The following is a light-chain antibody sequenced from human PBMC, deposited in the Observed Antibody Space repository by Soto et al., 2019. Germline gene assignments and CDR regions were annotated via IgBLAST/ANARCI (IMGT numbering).Light chain of an antibody. CDR2: NSF. J-gene: IGKJ4*01. Sequence: EIVMTQSPATLSVCQGERASLSCRASGSVSSNLAWYQQKPGQAPRLLIYNSFSRATGIPARVSGSGSGTEFTLTISSLQFEDFAVYYCQQYNEWPLTFGGGTKVEIK. CDR3: QQYNEWPLT. V-gene: IGKV3-15*01. CDR1: GSVSSN.